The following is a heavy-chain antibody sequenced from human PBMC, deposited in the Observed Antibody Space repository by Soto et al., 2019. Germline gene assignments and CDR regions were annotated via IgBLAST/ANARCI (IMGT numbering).Heavy chain of an antibody. CDR3: VRDIGGRIGDSRYDAFDI. CDR1: EFTLKNYW. CDR2: INRDGNEK. J-gene: IGHJ3*02. Sequence: GGSLRLSCVASEFTLKNYWMIWVRQAPRKGLEWVANINRDGNEKYYADSLKGRFTISRDNSKNSLNLQMNSLRVEDTAVYYCVRDIGGRIGDSRYDAFDIWGQGTVVTVSS. D-gene: IGHD3-3*01. V-gene: IGHV3-7*05.